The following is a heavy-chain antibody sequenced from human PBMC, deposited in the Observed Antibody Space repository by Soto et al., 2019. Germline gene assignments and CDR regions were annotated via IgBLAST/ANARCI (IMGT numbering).Heavy chain of an antibody. CDR3: ARGRFLEWLLSGWFDP. Sequence: SETLSLTCTVSGGSISSYYLSWIRQPPGKGLEWIGYIYYSGSTNYNPSLKSRVTISVDTSKNQFSLKLTSVTAADTAVYYCARGRFLEWLLSGWFDPWGQGTLVTVSS. D-gene: IGHD3-3*01. CDR1: GGSISSYY. CDR2: IYYSGST. J-gene: IGHJ5*02. V-gene: IGHV4-59*08.